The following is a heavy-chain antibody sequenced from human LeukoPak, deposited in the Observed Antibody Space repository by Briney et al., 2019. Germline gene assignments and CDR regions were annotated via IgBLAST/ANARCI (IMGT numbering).Heavy chain of an antibody. CDR1: GGSISGYH. Sequence: PSETLSLTCNVSGGSISGYHWSWIRQPPGKGLEWLGYIYYSGSSNYNPSLKSRVTMSVDTSKNQFSLKLSSVTAADTAVYYCARTNIGTYNVADYWGQGILVTVSS. D-gene: IGHD1-26*01. V-gene: IGHV4-59*12. J-gene: IGHJ4*02. CDR2: IYYSGSS. CDR3: ARTNIGTYNVADY.